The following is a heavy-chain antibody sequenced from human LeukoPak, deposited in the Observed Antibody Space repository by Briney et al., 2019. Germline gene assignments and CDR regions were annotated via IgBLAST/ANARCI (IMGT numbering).Heavy chain of an antibody. J-gene: IGHJ4*02. CDR1: GFPFDRYW. CDR2: IKHDGSEK. D-gene: IGHD3-16*01. V-gene: IGHV3-7*01. CDR3: ARQPIYEAYFDF. Sequence: GGSLRLSCVASGFPFDRYWMSWVRQAPGEGLEWVANIKHDGSEKNFVDSVKGRFTISRENAENSLFLQMNSLRADDTAVYFCARQPIYEAYFDFWGQGTLVTVSS.